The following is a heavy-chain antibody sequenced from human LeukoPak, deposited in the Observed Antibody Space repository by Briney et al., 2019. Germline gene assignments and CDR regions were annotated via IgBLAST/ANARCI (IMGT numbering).Heavy chain of an antibody. V-gene: IGHV3-30-3*01. J-gene: IGHJ6*02. D-gene: IGHD6-13*01. CDR2: ISYDGSNK. CDR3: ARDSFRSSWYRGRYYGMDV. Sequence: GRSLRLSCAASGFTFSSYAMHWVRQAPGKGLEWVAVISYDGSNKYYADSVKGRFTISRDNSKNTLYLQMNSLRAEDTAVYYCARDSFRSSWYRGRYYGMDVWGQGTTVTVSS. CDR1: GFTFSSYA.